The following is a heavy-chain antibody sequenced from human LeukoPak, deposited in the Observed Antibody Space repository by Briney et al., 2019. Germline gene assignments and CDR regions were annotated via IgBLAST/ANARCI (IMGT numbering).Heavy chain of an antibody. CDR2: ISYDGSNK. V-gene: IGHV3-30*18. J-gene: IGHJ4*02. D-gene: IGHD3-10*01. CDR3: AKDRIWFGELLPTIDY. CDR1: GFTFSSYG. Sequence: GGSLRLSCAASGFTFSSYGMHWVRQAPGKGLEWVAVISYDGSNKYYADSVKGRFTISRDNSKNTLYLQMNSLRAEDTAVYYCAKDRIWFGELLPTIDYWGQGTLVTVSS.